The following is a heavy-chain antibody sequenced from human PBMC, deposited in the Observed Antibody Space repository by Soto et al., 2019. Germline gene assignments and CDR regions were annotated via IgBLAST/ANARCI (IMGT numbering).Heavy chain of an antibody. D-gene: IGHD3-3*01. CDR3: ARDLLQSVYYDFWSGYNYYYGMDV. J-gene: IGHJ6*02. CDR2: ISYDGSNK. Sequence: TGGSLRLSCAASGFTFSSYAMHWVRQAPGKGLEWVAVISYDGSNKYYADSVKGRFTISRDNSKNTLYLQMNSLRAEDTAVYYCARDLLQSVYYDFWSGYNYYYGMDVWGQGTTVTVSS. V-gene: IGHV3-30-3*01. CDR1: GFTFSSYA.